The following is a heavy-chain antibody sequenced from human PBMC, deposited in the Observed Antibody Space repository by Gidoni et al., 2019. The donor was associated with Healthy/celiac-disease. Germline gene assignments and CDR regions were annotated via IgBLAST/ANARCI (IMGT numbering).Heavy chain of an antibody. Sequence: EVQLVESGGGLVKPGGSLRLSCAASGFTFSSYSMNWVRQAPGKGLEWVSSISSSSSYIYYADSVKGRFTISRDNAKNSLYLQMNSLRAEDTAVYYCASVALAAAGNGEDYWGQGTLVTVSS. CDR3: ASVALAAAGNGEDY. CDR2: ISSSSSYI. D-gene: IGHD6-13*01. CDR1: GFTFSSYS. V-gene: IGHV3-21*01. J-gene: IGHJ4*02.